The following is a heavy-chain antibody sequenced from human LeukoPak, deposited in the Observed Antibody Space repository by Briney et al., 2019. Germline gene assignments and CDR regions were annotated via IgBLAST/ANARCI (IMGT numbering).Heavy chain of an antibody. V-gene: IGHV4-34*01. CDR1: GGSFSGYY. D-gene: IGHD3-10*01. CDR2: INHSGST. J-gene: IGHJ6*03. Sequence: SETLSLTCAVYGGSFSGYYWSWIRQPPGKGLEWIGEINHSGSTNYNPSLKSRVTISVDTPKNQFSLKLSSVTAADTAVYYCARGGRAVRGYYYYYYMDVWGKGTTVTVSS. CDR3: ARGGRAVRGYYYYYYMDV.